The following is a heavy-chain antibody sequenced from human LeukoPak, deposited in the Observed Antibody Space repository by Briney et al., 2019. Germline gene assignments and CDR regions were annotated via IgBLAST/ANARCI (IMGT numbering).Heavy chain of an antibody. CDR1: GFTLSNYT. V-gene: IGHV3-30*04. Sequence: GGSLRLSCAASGFTLSNYTMHWVRQAPGKGVEWVAVISYDGSNKYYADSVKGRFTISRDNSKNTLYLQMNSLRAEDTAVYYCAKEVFGVVIIGIDYWGQGTLVTVSS. D-gene: IGHD3-3*01. CDR2: ISYDGSNK. J-gene: IGHJ4*02. CDR3: AKEVFGVVIIGIDY.